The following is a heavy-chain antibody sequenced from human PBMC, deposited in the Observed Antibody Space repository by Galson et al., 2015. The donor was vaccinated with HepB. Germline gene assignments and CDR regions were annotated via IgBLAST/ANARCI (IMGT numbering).Heavy chain of an antibody. CDR1: GYTFTNFA. V-gene: IGHV1-18*01. CDR2: IRADNGKT. J-gene: IGHJ4*02. D-gene: IGHD2-15*01. CDR3: ARVMSSSSDCEF. Sequence: SVKVSCKASGYTFTNFAISWVRQAPGQGLEWMGWIRADNGKTNHAQKFQARVTLTTDTSPTKAYMELRRQRSDDTVVFYCARVMSSSSDCEFWGQGTLVTVSS.